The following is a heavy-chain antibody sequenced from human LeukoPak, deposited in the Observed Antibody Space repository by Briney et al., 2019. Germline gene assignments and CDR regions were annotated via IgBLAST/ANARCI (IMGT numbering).Heavy chain of an antibody. Sequence: PSETLSLTCAVSGGSFSGYYWSWIRQPPGKGLEWIGEINHNGSTNYNPSLKSRVTISVDTSKNKFSLKLSSVTAADTAVYYCARHRRRDYYGSGSDYKRAVAALYYFDYWGQGTLVTVSS. D-gene: IGHD3-10*01. J-gene: IGHJ4*02. CDR2: INHNGST. V-gene: IGHV4-34*01. CDR3: ARHRRRDYYGSGSDYKRAVAALYYFDY. CDR1: GGSFSGYY.